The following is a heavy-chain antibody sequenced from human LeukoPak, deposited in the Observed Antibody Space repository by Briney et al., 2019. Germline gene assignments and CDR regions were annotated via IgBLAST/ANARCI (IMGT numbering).Heavy chain of an antibody. Sequence: PGGSLRLSCAASGFTFSRYAMSWVRQAPGKGLEWVSAISGSGGSTYYADSVKGRFTISRDISKNTLYLQMNSLRAEDTAVYYCAKEGDYDFLSGTNNWFDPWGQGTLVTVSS. D-gene: IGHD3-3*01. V-gene: IGHV3-23*01. CDR2: ISGSGGST. CDR3: AKEGDYDFLSGTNNWFDP. CDR1: GFTFSRYA. J-gene: IGHJ5*02.